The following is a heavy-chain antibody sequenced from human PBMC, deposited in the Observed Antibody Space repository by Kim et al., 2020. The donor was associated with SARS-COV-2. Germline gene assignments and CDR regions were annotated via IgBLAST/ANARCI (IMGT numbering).Heavy chain of an antibody. CDR3: AKAGYRDTWDDAFDV. V-gene: IGHV3-33*06. CDR1: GFTFSAYG. D-gene: IGHD1-26*01. CDR2: IWFEAGNK. Sequence: GGSLRLSCGASGFTFSAYGMHWVRQAPGKGLEWVGIIWFEAGNKFYADSVKGRFTISRDNSRNILYLEMKSLRAEDRAMYYGAKAGYRDTWDDAFDVWGQRSRITVS. J-gene: IGHJ3*01.